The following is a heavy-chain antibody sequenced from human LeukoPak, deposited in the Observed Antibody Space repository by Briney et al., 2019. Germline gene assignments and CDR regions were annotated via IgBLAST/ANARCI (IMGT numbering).Heavy chain of an antibody. CDR2: IIPIFGTA. Sequence: SVKVSCKASGGTFSSYAISWVRQAPGQGLEWMGGIIPIFGTANYAQKFQGRVTITTGESTSTAYMELSSLRSEDTAVYYCARSAYYYGSGKLNWFDPWGQGTLVTVSS. D-gene: IGHD3-10*01. CDR3: ARSAYYYGSGKLNWFDP. CDR1: GGTFSSYA. J-gene: IGHJ5*02. V-gene: IGHV1-69*05.